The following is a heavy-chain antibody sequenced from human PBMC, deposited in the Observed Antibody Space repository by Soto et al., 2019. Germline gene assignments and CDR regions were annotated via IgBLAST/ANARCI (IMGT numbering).Heavy chain of an antibody. CDR3: VRVAGSASWYETDS. Sequence: LSLTCAVSGSSISSGYYWGWIRQPPGKGLECLGTTYYGASSYYNPSLRSRITILLDASTNQLSLKLSSVTAADTAVYFCVRVAGSASWYETDSWGQGILVTVSS. J-gene: IGHJ4*02. D-gene: IGHD6-13*01. CDR2: TYYGASS. CDR1: GSSISSGYY. V-gene: IGHV4-38-2*01.